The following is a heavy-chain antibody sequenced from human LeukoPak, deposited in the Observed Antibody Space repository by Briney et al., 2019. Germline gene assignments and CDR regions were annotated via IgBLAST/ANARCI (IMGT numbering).Heavy chain of an antibody. Sequence: GGSLRLSCAVSGLTFSSSWMDWVRQAPGKGLEWVTSINPDGNKKYSADSVKGRFTISRDNAENSLYLQMNSLRVEDTAFYYCARDLAYSRLDYWGQGMLVTVSS. CDR2: INPDGNKK. CDR1: GLTFSSSW. D-gene: IGHD5-18*01. J-gene: IGHJ4*02. V-gene: IGHV3-7*01. CDR3: ARDLAYSRLDY.